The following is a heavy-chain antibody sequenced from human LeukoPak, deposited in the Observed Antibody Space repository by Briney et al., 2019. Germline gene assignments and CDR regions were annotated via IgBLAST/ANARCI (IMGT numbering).Heavy chain of an antibody. CDR3: ARKAQWISWFDP. Sequence: EASVKVSCKASGYTFTGYYMHWVRQAPGQGLEWMGWINPNSGGTNYAQKFQGRVTMTRDTSISTAYMELSRLRSDGTAVYYCARKAQWISWFDPWGQGTLVTVSS. D-gene: IGHD2-2*03. CDR2: INPNSGGT. V-gene: IGHV1-2*02. CDR1: GYTFTGYY. J-gene: IGHJ5*02.